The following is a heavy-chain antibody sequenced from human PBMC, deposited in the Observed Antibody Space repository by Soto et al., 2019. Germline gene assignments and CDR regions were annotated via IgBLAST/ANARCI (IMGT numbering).Heavy chain of an antibody. CDR1: GFTFSSYA. D-gene: IGHD6-13*01. CDR2: ISGSGGST. V-gene: IGHV3-23*01. Sequence: GGSLRLSCAASGFTFSSYAMSWVRQAPGKGLEWVSAISGSGGSTYYADSVKGRFTISRDNSKNTLYLQMNSLRAEDTAVYYCAKVGEEYSSSWYSGAAPDYWGQGTLVTVSS. CDR3: AKVGEEYSSSWYSGAAPDY. J-gene: IGHJ4*02.